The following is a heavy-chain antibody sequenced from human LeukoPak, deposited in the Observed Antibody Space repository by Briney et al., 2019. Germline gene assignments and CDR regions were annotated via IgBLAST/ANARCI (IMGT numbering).Heavy chain of an antibody. Sequence: PGGSLRLSCAASGFTFNYALTWVRQAPGKGLEWVSAISGSGGSTYYADSVKGRFTISRDNSKNTLYLQMNSLRAEDTAVYYCAKTGAGYYYMDVWGKGTTVTVSS. D-gene: IGHD7-27*01. CDR3: AKTGAGYYYMDV. V-gene: IGHV3-23*01. J-gene: IGHJ6*03. CDR2: ISGSGGST. CDR1: GFTFNYA.